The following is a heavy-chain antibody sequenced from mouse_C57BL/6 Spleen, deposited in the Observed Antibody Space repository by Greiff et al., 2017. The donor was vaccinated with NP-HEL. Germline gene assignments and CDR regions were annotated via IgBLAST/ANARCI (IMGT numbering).Heavy chain of an antibody. D-gene: IGHD1-1*01. CDR3: ARSNYGSPYFDY. CDR2: IYPGSGNT. V-gene: IGHV1-66*01. CDR1: GYSFTSYY. Sequence: QVQLQQSGPELVKPGASVKISCKASGYSFTSYYIHWVKQRPGQGLEWIGWIYPGSGNTKYNEKFKGKATLTADTSSSTAYMQLSSLTSEDSAVYYCARSNYGSPYFDYWGQGTTLTVSS. J-gene: IGHJ2*01.